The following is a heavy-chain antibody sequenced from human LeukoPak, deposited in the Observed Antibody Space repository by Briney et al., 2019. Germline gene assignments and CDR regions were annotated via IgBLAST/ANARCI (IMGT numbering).Heavy chain of an antibody. V-gene: IGHV4-34*01. CDR1: GASFSGYC. J-gene: IGHJ6*02. CDR2: ITHSGST. Sequence: SLSPTYAVDGASFSGYCSSSVRQPPGNWLELIVEITHSGSTNYKPSLKSRVTISVDTSKNQFSLKLSSVSAADKAVYYCARLRFLEWSQRYSHYYGMDVWGQGTTVTVSS. D-gene: IGHD3-3*01. CDR3: ARLRFLEWSQRYSHYYGMDV.